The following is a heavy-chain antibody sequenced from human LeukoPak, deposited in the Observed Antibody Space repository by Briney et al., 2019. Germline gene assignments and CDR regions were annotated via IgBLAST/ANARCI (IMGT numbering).Heavy chain of an antibody. D-gene: IGHD5-18*01. V-gene: IGHV3-23*01. J-gene: IGHJ4*02. CDR3: ARYPSYSYSLDY. CDR1: GFTFGTFA. CDR2: VSDSGDVT. Sequence: GGSLRLSCAASGFTFGTFAMTWVRQAPGKGLEWVSTVSDSGDVTYSADSVKGRFTISRDNSGNTLFLRMVSLRAEDTAVYYCARYPSYSYSLDYWGPGTLVTVSS.